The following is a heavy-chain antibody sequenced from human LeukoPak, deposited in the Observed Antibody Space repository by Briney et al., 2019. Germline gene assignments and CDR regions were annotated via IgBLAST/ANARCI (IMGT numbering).Heavy chain of an antibody. CDR2: INDGGTTT. J-gene: IGHJ4*02. Sequence: GGSLRLSCAASGFTFSDYAMSWVRQPPGKGLEWVSAINDGGTTTAFADSVKGRFAISRDNSKNTLYLQINRLRAEDTAVYFCAKVRSRGVDHGNDYWGQGTLVTVSS. V-gene: IGHV3-23*01. D-gene: IGHD3-10*01. CDR3: AKVRSRGVDHGNDY. CDR1: GFTFSDYA.